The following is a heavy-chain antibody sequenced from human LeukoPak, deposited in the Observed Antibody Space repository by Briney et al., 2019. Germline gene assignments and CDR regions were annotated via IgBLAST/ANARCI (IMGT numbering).Heavy chain of an antibody. CDR3: ARDIVVVVAADYYYYGMDV. CDR1: GYTFTSYG. Sequence: GASLKLSCKPSGYTFTSYGISRVRQAPGQGLEWMGWISPHNGNTDYAQKLQGRVTMTTDTSTSTAYMELRSLRSDDTAVYYCARDIVVVVAADYYYYGMDVWGQGTTVTVSS. V-gene: IGHV1-18*01. D-gene: IGHD2-15*01. CDR2: ISPHNGNT. J-gene: IGHJ6*02.